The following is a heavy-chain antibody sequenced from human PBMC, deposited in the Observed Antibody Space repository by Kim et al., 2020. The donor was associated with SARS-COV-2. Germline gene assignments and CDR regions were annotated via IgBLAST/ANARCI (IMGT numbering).Heavy chain of an antibody. J-gene: IGHJ4*02. CDR2: ISSSSSYI. CDR3: ARDLSIDGYNAEYYFDY. CDR1: GFTFSSYS. D-gene: IGHD5-12*01. V-gene: IGHV3-21*01. Sequence: GGSLRLSCAASGFTFSSYSMNWVRQAPGKGLEWVSSISSSSSYIYYADSVKGRFTISRDNAKNSLYLQMNSLRAEDTAVYYCARDLSIDGYNAEYYFDYWGQGTLVTVSS.